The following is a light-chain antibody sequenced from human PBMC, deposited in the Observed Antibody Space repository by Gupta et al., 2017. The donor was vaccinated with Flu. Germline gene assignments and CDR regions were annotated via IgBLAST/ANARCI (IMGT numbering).Light chain of an antibody. CDR1: SSDVGGYNY. J-gene: IGLJ1*01. CDR2: DVS. Sequence: QSALTQPPSVSGSPGQSVTISCSGTSSDVGGYNYVSWYQQHPVKAPKLIIYDVSKRPSGVPDRFSGSKSGNTASLTISGLQAEDEADYYCCSFAGTSYVFGTGTKVTVL. CDR3: CSFAGTSYV. V-gene: IGLV2-11*01.